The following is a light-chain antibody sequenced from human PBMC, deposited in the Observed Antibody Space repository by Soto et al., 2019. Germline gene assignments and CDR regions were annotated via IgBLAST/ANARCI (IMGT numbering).Light chain of an antibody. J-gene: IGKJ4*01. V-gene: IGKV3-20*01. CDR2: RAS. Sequence: EIVLTQSPGTLSLPAGERATLSCRASQSVSSNYLAWYQQKPGQAPKVLIYRASSRATGIPDRFSGSGSGTDFTLTISRLEPEDFAVYYCRQYGSSPLTFGGGTKVDI. CDR1: QSVSSNY. CDR3: RQYGSSPLT.